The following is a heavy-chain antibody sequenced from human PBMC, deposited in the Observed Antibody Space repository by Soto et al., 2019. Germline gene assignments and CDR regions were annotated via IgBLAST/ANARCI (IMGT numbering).Heavy chain of an antibody. J-gene: IGHJ4*02. Sequence: PGESLKISCKGSGYSFTSYWNGWVRQMPGKGLEWMGIIYPGDSDTRYSPSFQGQVTISADKSISTAYLQWSSLKASDTAMYYCARSTDSGYDSTSLGYWGQGTLVTVSS. CDR3: ARSTDSGYDSTSLGY. D-gene: IGHD5-12*01. CDR2: IYPGDSDT. V-gene: IGHV5-51*01. CDR1: GYSFTSYW.